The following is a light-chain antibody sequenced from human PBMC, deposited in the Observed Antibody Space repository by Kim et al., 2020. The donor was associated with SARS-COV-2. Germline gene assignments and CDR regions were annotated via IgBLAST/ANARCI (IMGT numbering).Light chain of an antibody. CDR1: NSNTGTVHA. J-gene: IGLJ2*01. V-gene: IGLV1-40*03. Sequence: THSCTGTNSNTGTVHAVPWYQHVPGKAPRPLVYGNTNRPSGVPDRFFGSKSGASASLAISGLQTEDEADYYCQSYDVTLSGHVVFGGGTQLTVL. CDR2: GNT. CDR3: QSYDVTLSGHVV.